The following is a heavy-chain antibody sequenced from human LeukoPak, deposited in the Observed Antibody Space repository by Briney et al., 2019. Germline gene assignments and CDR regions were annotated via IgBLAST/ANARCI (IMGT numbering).Heavy chain of an antibody. Sequence: GESLKISCKGSGYSFTTYWIAWVRQMPGKGLEWMGIIYPGDSDTRYSPSFQGQVTISADKSITTAYLHWSSLKASDAAMYYCARRESSASYVYWGQGTLVTVSS. CDR1: GYSFTTYW. D-gene: IGHD3-22*01. V-gene: IGHV5-51*01. CDR3: ARRESSASYVY. CDR2: IYPGDSDT. J-gene: IGHJ4*02.